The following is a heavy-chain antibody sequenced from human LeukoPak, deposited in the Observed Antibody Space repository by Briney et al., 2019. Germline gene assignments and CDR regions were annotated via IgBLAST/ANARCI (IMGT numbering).Heavy chain of an antibody. CDR3: ARTEGYSSSSSEYDAFDI. D-gene: IGHD6-6*01. CDR2: IYTSGST. Sequence: SETLSLTCTVSGGSISSGSYYWSWIRQPAGKGLEWIGRIYTSGSTNYNPSLKSRVTISVDTSKNQFSLKLSSVTAADTAVYYCARTEGYSSSSSEYDAFDIWGQGTMVTVSS. J-gene: IGHJ3*02. V-gene: IGHV4-61*02. CDR1: GGSISSGSYY.